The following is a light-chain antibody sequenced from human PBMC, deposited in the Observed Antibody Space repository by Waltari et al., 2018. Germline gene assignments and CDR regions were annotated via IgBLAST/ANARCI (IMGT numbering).Light chain of an antibody. Sequence: QSALTQPPSASGSPGQAVTISCTGTSSDVGGYNSVSWYQHHPGKGPKLMIYEVSQRPSGVPDRFAGSKSGNTASLTVSGLQAEDEADYYCSSYGGSNNLLFGGGTKLTVL. CDR1: SSDVGGYNS. CDR2: EVS. CDR3: SSYGGSNNLL. J-gene: IGLJ2*01. V-gene: IGLV2-8*01.